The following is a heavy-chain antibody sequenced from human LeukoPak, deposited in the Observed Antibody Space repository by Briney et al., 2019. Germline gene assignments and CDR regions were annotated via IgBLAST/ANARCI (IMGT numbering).Heavy chain of an antibody. CDR2: INPNSGGT. CDR3: ARGPTRYSPHPYFDY. D-gene: IGHD5-18*01. J-gene: IGHJ4*02. V-gene: IGHV1-2*02. Sequence: GASVRLSCKPSGYTFTDYYMHWVRQAPGQGLEGMGYINPNSGGTNYAENFQGRFTMTRDTSISTVLMELSRLKSDDTAVYFCARGPTRYSPHPYFDYWGQGPLVTVSS. CDR1: GYTFTDYY.